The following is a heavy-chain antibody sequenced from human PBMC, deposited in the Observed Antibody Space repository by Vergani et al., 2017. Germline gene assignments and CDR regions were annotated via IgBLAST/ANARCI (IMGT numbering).Heavy chain of an antibody. CDR3: AIDPGIVVVPAAAYYYYDYGMDV. CDR1: GYTFTSYG. V-gene: IGHV1-18*04. Sequence: QVQLVQSGAEVKKPGASVKVSCKASGYTFTSYGISWVRQAPGQGLEWMGWISAYNGNTNYAQKLQGRVTMTTDTSTSTAYMELRSLRSDDTAVCYCAIDPGIVVVPAAAYYYYDYGMDVWGQVTTFIVSS. J-gene: IGHJ6*02. D-gene: IGHD2-2*01. CDR2: ISAYNGNT.